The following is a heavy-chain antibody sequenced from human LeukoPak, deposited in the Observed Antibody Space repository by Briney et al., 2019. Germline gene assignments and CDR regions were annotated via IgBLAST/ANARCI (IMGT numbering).Heavy chain of an antibody. J-gene: IGHJ6*03. Sequence: GGSLRLSCAASEFTFSTYSMHWVRQAPGKGLEWVAFIRYDGTNKYYADSVKGRFTISRDNSKNTLYLQMNSLRAEDTAVYYCSKGNYYDSSAYNYMDVWGKGTTVTVSS. CDR3: SKGNYYDSSAYNYMDV. D-gene: IGHD3-22*01. V-gene: IGHV3-30*02. CDR1: EFTFSTYS. CDR2: IRYDGTNK.